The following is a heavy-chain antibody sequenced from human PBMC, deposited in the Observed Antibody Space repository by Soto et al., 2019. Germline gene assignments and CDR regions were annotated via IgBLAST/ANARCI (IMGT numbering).Heavy chain of an antibody. Sequence: QVQLVQSGAEVKKPGASVKVSCKASGYTFTSYGISWVRQAPGQGLEWMGWISSYNGNANYAQKLQGRVTMTTDTSTSTAYMELRSLRSDDTAVYYCARVRRRGGYCSGGSCWDPWGQGTLVTVSS. CDR1: GYTFTSYG. V-gene: IGHV1-18*01. D-gene: IGHD2-15*01. CDR3: ARVRRRGGYCSGGSCWDP. J-gene: IGHJ5*02. CDR2: ISSYNGNA.